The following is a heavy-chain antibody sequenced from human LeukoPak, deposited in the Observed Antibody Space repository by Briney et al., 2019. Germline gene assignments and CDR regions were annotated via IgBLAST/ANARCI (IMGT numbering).Heavy chain of an antibody. CDR3: ARANFLYCSSTTCLFDY. J-gene: IGHJ4*02. CDR1: GYTFTGYY. D-gene: IGHD2-2*01. V-gene: IGHV1-2*02. CDR2: INPNSGGT. Sequence: ASVKVSRKASGYTFTGYYMHWVRQAPGQGLEWMGWINPNSGGTNYAQKFQGRVTMTRDTSISTAYMELSRLRSDDTAVYYCARANFLYCSSTTCLFDYWGQGTLVTVSS.